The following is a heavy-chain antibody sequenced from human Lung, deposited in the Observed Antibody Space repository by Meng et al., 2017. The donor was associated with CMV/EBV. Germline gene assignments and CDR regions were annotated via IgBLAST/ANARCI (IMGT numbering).Heavy chain of an antibody. V-gene: IGHV4-34*01. D-gene: IGHD3-3*01. CDR1: GGSFSGYY. Sequence: SETLSLTCAVYGGSFSGYYWSWIRQPPGKGLEWIGEINHSGSTNYNPSLKSRVTISVDTSKNQFSLKLSSVTAADTAVYYCARGRGFWSGSRYYYYGMDVWGQGTTVIVSS. CDR2: INHSGST. J-gene: IGHJ6*02. CDR3: ARGRGFWSGSRYYYYGMDV.